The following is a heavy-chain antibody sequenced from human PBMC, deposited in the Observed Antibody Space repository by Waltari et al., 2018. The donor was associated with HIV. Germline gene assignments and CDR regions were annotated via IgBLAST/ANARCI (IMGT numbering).Heavy chain of an antibody. D-gene: IGHD3-10*01. CDR3: ARDQGVLGFDP. CDR1: GFIFSNYR. V-gene: IGHV3-48*04. Sequence: EVRLVESGGGLVQPGGSLRFSCKASGFIFSNYRRHWVRQATGKGREWVSYISGISSTIYYADSVTGRFTISRDNAKNSLYLQMNSLSAEDTAVYYCARDQGVLGFDPWGQGTLVTVSS. J-gene: IGHJ5*02. CDR2: ISGISSTI.